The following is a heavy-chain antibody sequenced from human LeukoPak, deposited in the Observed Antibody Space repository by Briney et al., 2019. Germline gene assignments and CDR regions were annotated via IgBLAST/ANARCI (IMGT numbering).Heavy chain of an antibody. CDR3: ARWRRGGRGYSGYVMGDWFDP. CDR2: ISAYNGNT. J-gene: IGHJ5*02. V-gene: IGHV1-18*01. CDR1: GYTFTSYG. D-gene: IGHD5-12*01. Sequence: ASVKVSCKASGYTFTSYGISWVRQAPGQGLEWMGWISAYNGNTNYAQKLQGRVTMTTDTSTSTAYMELRSLRSDDTAVYYCARWRRGGRGYSGYVMGDWFDPWGQGTLVTVSS.